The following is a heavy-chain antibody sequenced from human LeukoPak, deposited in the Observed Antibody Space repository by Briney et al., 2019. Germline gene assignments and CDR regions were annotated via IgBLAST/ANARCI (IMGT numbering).Heavy chain of an antibody. CDR1: GYTFTSYD. J-gene: IGHJ4*02. CDR2: MNPNSGNT. D-gene: IGHD3-22*01. V-gene: IGHV1-8*01. Sequence: GASVKVSCKASGYTFTSYDINWVRQAIGQGLEWMGWMNPNSGNTGYAQKFQGRVTMTRNTSISTAYMELSSLRSEDTAVYYCAISQDSSGFLPDYWGQGTLVTVSS. CDR3: AISQDSSGFLPDY.